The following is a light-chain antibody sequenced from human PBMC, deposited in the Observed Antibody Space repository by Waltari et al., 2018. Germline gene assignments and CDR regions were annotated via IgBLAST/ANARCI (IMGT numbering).Light chain of an antibody. CDR2: DAS. Sequence: EMVLTQSTGTLSVSLGARDTLSCGASQRISTNLAWYQQKPGQAPRLLMSDASARATGIPARFSGSVSGTEFTLTISSLQPEDSAVYYCQEYNNWHRGFTFGPGTKLEIK. J-gene: IGKJ3*01. V-gene: IGKV3-15*01. CDR1: QRISTN. CDR3: QEYNNWHRGFT.